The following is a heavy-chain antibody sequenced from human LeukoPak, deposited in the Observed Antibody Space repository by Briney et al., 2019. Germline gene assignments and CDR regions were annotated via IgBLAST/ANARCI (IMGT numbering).Heavy chain of an antibody. D-gene: IGHD3-3*01. CDR2: ISYDGSNK. Sequence: GRSLRLSCAASGFTFSSYAMHWVRQAPGKGLECVAVISYDGSNKYYADSVKGRFTISRDNSENTLYLQMSGLRAEDTAVYYCAKDYERFYYYMDVWGKGTTVTVSS. CDR3: AKDYERFYYYMDV. V-gene: IGHV3-30-3*01. CDR1: GFTFSSYA. J-gene: IGHJ6*03.